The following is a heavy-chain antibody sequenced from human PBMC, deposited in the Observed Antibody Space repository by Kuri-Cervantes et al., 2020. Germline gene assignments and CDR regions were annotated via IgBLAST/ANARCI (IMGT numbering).Heavy chain of an antibody. Sequence: GSLRLSCAVYTGSFSGYYWSWIRQSPGKGLEWIGEINHSGSTNYNPSLKSRVTISVDTSKNQFSLKLSSVTAADTAVYYCARGYYHMDVWGEGTSVTVSS. CDR1: TGSFSGYY. J-gene: IGHJ6*03. CDR2: INHSGST. CDR3: ARGYYHMDV. V-gene: IGHV4-34*01.